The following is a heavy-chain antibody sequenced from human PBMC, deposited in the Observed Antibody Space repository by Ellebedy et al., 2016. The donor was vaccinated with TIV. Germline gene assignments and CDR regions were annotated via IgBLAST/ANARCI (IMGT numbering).Heavy chain of an antibody. Sequence: GESLKTSCKASGYRFTSYWIGWVRQMPGKGLERMGIIYPGDSDTRYSPSFQGQVAISADKSISTAYLQWSSLKASDTAMYYCARHPDDAFDIWGQGTMVTVSS. CDR2: IYPGDSDT. CDR3: ARHPDDAFDI. V-gene: IGHV5-51*01. J-gene: IGHJ3*02. CDR1: GYRFTSYW.